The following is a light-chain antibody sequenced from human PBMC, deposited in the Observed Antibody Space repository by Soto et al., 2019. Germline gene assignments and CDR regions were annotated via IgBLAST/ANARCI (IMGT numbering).Light chain of an antibody. J-gene: IGKJ4*01. V-gene: IGKV3-15*01. CDR2: ATS. CDR3: QQYGDWPLT. CDR1: QNVGNN. Sequence: EIVLTQSPATLYASAGERATLSCRASQNVGNNFAWYQQKPDQAPRLHIFATSTRATGVPARFSGSGSGTEFTLTISSLQSEDFAVYYCQQYGDWPLTFGGGAKVEIE.